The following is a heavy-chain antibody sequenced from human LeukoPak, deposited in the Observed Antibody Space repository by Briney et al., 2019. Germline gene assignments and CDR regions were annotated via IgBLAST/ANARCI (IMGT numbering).Heavy chain of an antibody. J-gene: IGHJ4*02. CDR2: ISSGGSIT. CDR1: GLTFRSYE. V-gene: IGHV3-48*03. CDR3: YCIESNWAFDY. Sequence: GGSLRLSCVVSGLTFRSYEMNWVRQAPGKGLEWVSYISSGGSITYYADSVKGRFTISRDDAKNSLYLHMNSLRVEDTAIYYCYCIESNWAFDYWGQGTLVTVSA. D-gene: IGHD7-27*01.